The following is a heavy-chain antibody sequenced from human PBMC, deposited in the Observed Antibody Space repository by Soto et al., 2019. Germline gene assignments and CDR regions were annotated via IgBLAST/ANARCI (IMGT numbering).Heavy chain of an antibody. V-gene: IGHV4-34*01. CDR3: ARGRGRAAAAWFDP. D-gene: IGHD6-13*01. CDR1: GGSFSGYY. J-gene: IGHJ5*02. CDR2: INHSGST. Sequence: SETLSLTCAVYGGSFSGYYWSWIRQPPGKGLEWIGEINHSGSTNYNPSLKSRVTISVDTPKNQFSLKLSSVAAADTAVYYCARGRGRAAAAWFDPWGQGTLVTVSS.